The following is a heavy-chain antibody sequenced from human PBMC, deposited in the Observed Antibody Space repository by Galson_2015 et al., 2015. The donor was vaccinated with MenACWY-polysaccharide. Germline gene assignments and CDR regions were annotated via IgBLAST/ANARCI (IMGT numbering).Heavy chain of an antibody. CDR2: IYYGGST. Sequence: SETLSLTCTVSGGSISSSSYYWGWIRQPPGKGLEWIGTIYYGGSTYYNPSLKSRVTISIDTSKNQFSLKLPSVTAADTAVYYCARQGGSGRSHDYWGQGTLVTVSS. J-gene: IGHJ4*02. V-gene: IGHV4-39*01. CDR3: ARQGGSGRSHDY. CDR1: GGSISSSSYY. D-gene: IGHD5-12*01.